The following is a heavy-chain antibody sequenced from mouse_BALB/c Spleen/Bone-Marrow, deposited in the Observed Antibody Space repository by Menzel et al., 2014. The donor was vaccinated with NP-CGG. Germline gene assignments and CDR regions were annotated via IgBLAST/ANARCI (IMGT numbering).Heavy chain of an antibody. V-gene: IGHV1-9*01. CDR1: GYTFXNYW. Sequence: VQGVESGAELMKPGASVKISCKATGYTFXNYWIEWIKQRPGHGLEWIGEILPGGGSTKYNEKFKDKATFTADTSSKTAYMQLSSLTSEDSAVYYCARSGYGYYAMDYWGQGTSVTVSS. CDR2: ILPGGGST. D-gene: IGHD2-2*01. J-gene: IGHJ4*01. CDR3: ARSGYGYYAMDY.